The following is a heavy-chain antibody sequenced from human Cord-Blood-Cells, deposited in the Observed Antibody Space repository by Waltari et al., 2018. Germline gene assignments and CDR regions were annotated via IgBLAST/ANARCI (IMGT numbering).Heavy chain of an antibody. J-gene: IGHJ3*02. V-gene: IGHV1-8*03. CDR1: GYTFTSYD. CDR2: RTPTSGNT. Sequence: QVQLVQSGAEVKKPGASVKVSCKASGYTFTSYDINWVRQATGQGLEWMGWRTPTSGNTGYARKFQGRVTITRNTSISTAYMGLSSLRSEDTAVYYCARVCSSTSCYAFDIWGQGTMVTVSS. CDR3: ARVCSSTSCYAFDI. D-gene: IGHD2-2*01.